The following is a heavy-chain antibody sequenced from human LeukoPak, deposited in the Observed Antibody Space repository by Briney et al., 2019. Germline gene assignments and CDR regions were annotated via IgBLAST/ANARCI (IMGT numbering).Heavy chain of an antibody. V-gene: IGHV4-39*01. CDR3: ARLRIVGATIDY. Sequence: SSETLSLTCTVSGGSISGSSYYWGWIRQPPGKGLEWIGSIYYSGGTYYNPSLKSRVTISVDTSKNQFSLKLSSVTAADTAVYYCARLRIVGATIDYWGQGTLVTVSS. J-gene: IGHJ4*02. D-gene: IGHD1-26*01. CDR1: GGSISGSSYY. CDR2: IYYSGGT.